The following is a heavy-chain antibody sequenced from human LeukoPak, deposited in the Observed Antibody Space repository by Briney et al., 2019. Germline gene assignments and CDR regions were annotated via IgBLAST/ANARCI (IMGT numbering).Heavy chain of an antibody. CDR3: ARSGSGNAYYYYYYMDV. CDR1: GFTFSSYS. Sequence: GGSLRLSCAASGFTFSSYSMNWVRQAPGKGLEWVSYISSSSSTIYYADSVKGRFTISRDNANNSLYLQMNSLRAEDTAVYYCARSGSGNAYYYYYYMDVWGKGTTVTVSS. CDR2: ISSSSSTI. D-gene: IGHD3-10*01. V-gene: IGHV3-48*01. J-gene: IGHJ6*03.